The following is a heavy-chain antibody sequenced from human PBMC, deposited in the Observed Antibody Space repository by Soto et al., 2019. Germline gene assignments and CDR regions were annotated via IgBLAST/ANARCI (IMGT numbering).Heavy chain of an antibody. CDR1: GYTFINYQ. Sequence: GASVKVSCKASGYTFINYQMHWVRQAPGQGLEWMGIINPNGGATNYAQKFQGRVTMTRDMSTTTVYMELSSLRSEDTAVYYCAKVDSSGWLPFHDWGQGTLVTVSS. CDR2: INPNGGAT. V-gene: IGHV1-46*01. CDR3: AKVDSSGWLPFHD. D-gene: IGHD6-19*01. J-gene: IGHJ4*02.